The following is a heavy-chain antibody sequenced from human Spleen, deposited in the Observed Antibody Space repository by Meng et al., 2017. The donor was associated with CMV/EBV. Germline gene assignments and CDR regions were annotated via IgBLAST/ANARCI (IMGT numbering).Heavy chain of an antibody. Sequence: TRYWIGWVRQMTGKGMEWMGIIYTGDSDNRYSTYVQGQVTISADKSISTAYLQWSSLKASDTAMYYCAKQGTYYYDSSGYFFWFDPWGQGTLVTVSS. CDR3: AKQGTYYYDSSGYFFWFDP. CDR1: TRYW. J-gene: IGHJ5*02. V-gene: IGHV5-51*01. CDR2: IYTGDSDN. D-gene: IGHD3-22*01.